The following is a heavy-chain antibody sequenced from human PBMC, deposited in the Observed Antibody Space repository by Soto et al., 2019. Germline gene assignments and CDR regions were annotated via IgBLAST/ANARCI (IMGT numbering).Heavy chain of an antibody. CDR2: ISYDGSNK. Sequence: QVQLVESGGGVVQPGRSLRLSCAASGFTFSSYAMDWVRQAPGKGLEWVAVISYDGSNKYYADSVKGRFTISRDNSKNTLYVQMNSLRAEDTAVYYCARPRDGWYFDLWGRGTLVTVSS. J-gene: IGHJ2*01. CDR1: GFTFSSYA. CDR3: ARPRDGWYFDL. V-gene: IGHV3-30-3*01.